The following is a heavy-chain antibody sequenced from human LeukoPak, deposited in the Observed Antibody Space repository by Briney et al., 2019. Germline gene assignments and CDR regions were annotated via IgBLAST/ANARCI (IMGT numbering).Heavy chain of an antibody. CDR3: ARGYRTGDMTIFAS. Sequence: ASVKLSRKASGCTFTGYYMQWVREAPGPGLGRMGGTNPDSGGTNYAQKFQGRVNTPTDTSISTAYMELSRLTSDATAVYSCARGYRTGDMTIFASWGQGTQVTVSP. D-gene: IGHD3-3*01. CDR1: GCTFTGYY. J-gene: IGHJ5*01. V-gene: IGHV1-2*02. CDR2: TNPDSGGT.